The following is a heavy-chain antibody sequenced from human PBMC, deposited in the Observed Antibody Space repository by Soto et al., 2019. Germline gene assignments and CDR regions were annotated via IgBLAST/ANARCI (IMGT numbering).Heavy chain of an antibody. Sequence: GASVKVSCKASGGTFSSYAISWVRQAPGQGLEWMGGIIPIFGTANYAQKFQGRVTITADKSTSTAYMELSSLRSEDTAVYYCARFRLHDCSSTSCYIPDFDYWGQGTLVTVSS. CDR3: ARFRLHDCSSTSCYIPDFDY. CDR2: IIPIFGTA. V-gene: IGHV1-69*06. CDR1: GGTFSSYA. J-gene: IGHJ4*02. D-gene: IGHD2-2*01.